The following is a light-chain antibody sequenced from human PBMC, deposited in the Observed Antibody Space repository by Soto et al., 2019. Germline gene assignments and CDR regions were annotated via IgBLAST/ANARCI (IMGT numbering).Light chain of an antibody. CDR3: SSYTSRSTLVA. CDR2: DVT. Sequence: QSALTQPRSVSGSPGQSVTISCSGTSSDLGGHNYVSWYQHHPGKAPKLMIYDVTTRPSGVSDRFSGSKSGNTASLTISRLQTEDEADYYCSSYTSRSTLVAFGGGTKLTVL. CDR1: SSDLGGHNY. V-gene: IGLV2-14*01. J-gene: IGLJ2*01.